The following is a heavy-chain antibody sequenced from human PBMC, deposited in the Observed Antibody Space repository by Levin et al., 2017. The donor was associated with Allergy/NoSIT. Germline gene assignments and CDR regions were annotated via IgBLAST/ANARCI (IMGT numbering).Heavy chain of an antibody. Sequence: GGSLRLSCAASGFTFSSYWMSWVRQAPGKGLEWVANIKQDGSEKYYVDSVKGRFTISRDNAKNSLYLQMNSLRAEDTAVYYCARDCATYYDFWSGYDSRDDAFDSWGQGTMVTVSS. J-gene: IGHJ3*02. CDR3: ARDCATYYDFWSGYDSRDDAFDS. V-gene: IGHV3-7*01. D-gene: IGHD3-3*01. CDR1: GFTFSSYW. CDR2: IKQDGSEK.